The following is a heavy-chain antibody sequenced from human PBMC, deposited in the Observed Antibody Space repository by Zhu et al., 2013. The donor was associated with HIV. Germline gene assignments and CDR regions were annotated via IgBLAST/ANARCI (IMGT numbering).Heavy chain of an antibody. D-gene: IGHD3-10*01. CDR2: ISPNNGGT. Sequence: VQLVQSGAEVKKPGASVKVSCKASGYRFTDYYLHWVRQAPGQGLEWMGWISPNNGGTKYAQKFQGRVTMTRDTSISTAYMEVTSLRSDDTAFYYCAREFEGITMVRGVIIYDYWGQGTLVTVSS. V-gene: IGHV1-2*02. CDR1: GYRFTDYY. CDR3: AREFEGITMVRGVIIYDY. J-gene: IGHJ4*02.